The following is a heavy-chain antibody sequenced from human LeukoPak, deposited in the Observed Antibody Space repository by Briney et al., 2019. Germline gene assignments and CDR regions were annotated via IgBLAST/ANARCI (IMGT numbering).Heavy chain of an antibody. CDR2: TYYSGST. V-gene: IGHV4-31*03. D-gene: IGHD3-22*01. J-gene: IGHJ4*02. CDR1: GGSISSGGYY. Sequence: SETLSLTCTVSGGSISSGGYYWSWIRQHPGKGLEWIGYTYYSGSTYYNPSLKSRVTISVDTSKNQFSLKLSSVTAADTAVYYCARDSSGYSSLGYWGQGTLVTVSS. CDR3: ARDSSGYSSLGY.